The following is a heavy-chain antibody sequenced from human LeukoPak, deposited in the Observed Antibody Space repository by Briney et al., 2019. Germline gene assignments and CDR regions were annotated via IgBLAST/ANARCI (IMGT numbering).Heavy chain of an antibody. V-gene: IGHV1-2*02. CDR2: INPNSGGT. CDR3: ARDDRDYGDYPLYNWFDP. Sequence: ASVTVSYTASVYTFTGYYMHWVRQAHGQGLEWMGWINPNSGGTNYAQKFQGRVTMTRDTSISTAYMELSRLRSDDTAVYYCARDDRDYGDYPLYNWFDPWGQGTLVTVPS. CDR1: VYTFTGYY. J-gene: IGHJ5*02. D-gene: IGHD4-17*01.